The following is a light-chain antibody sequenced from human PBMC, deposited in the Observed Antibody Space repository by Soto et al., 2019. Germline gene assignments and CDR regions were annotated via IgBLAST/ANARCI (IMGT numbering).Light chain of an antibody. CDR2: EVN. J-gene: IGLJ1*01. Sequence: ALTQPPSASGSPGQSVTISCTGTSSDVGGYNFVSWYQQYPGKVPKLMVYEVNKRPSGVPDRFSGSKSGNTASLTVSGLQADDEADYYCTSYAGGNNVFGTGTKLTVL. V-gene: IGLV2-8*01. CDR3: TSYAGGNNV. CDR1: SSDVGGYNF.